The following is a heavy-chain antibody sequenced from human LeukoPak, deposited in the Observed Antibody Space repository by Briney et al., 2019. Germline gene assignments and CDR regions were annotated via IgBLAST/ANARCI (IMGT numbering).Heavy chain of an antibody. CDR3: ARDARDGGNSDYFDY. CDR2: IYTSGST. J-gene: IGHJ4*02. CDR1: GGSISSGSYY. Sequence: SETLPLTCTVSGGSISSGSYYWRWIRQPAGKGLEWIGRIYTSGSTNYNPSLKSRVAISVDTSKNQFSLKLSSVTAADTAVYYCARDARDGGNSDYFDYWGQGTLVTVSS. V-gene: IGHV4-61*02. D-gene: IGHD4-23*01.